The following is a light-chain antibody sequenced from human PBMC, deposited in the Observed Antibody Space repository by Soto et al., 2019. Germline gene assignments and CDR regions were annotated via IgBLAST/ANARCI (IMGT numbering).Light chain of an antibody. V-gene: IGLV1-40*01. CDR3: QSYDRSLNRV. CDR2: GNN. CDR1: SSNIGTGYD. Sequence: QAVVTQPPSVSGAPGQRVTISCTGSSSNIGTGYDVHWYQHLPGTAPKLLIYGNNNRPSGVPDRFSGSMSGTSASLAITGLQAEDEADYYCQSYDRSLNRVFGGGTKVTVL. J-gene: IGLJ3*02.